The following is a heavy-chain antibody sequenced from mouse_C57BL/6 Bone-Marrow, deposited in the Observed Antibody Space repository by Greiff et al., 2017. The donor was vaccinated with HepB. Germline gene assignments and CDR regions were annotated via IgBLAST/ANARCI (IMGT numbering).Heavy chain of an antibody. CDR2: IRLKSDNYAT. J-gene: IGHJ4*01. Sequence: EVKLMESGGGLVQPGGSMKLSCVASGFTFSNYWMNWVRQSPEKGLEWVAQIRLKSDNYATHYAESVKGRFTISRDDSKSSVYLQMNNLRAEDTGIYYCTTPTFYYDYNYYAMDYWGQGTSVTVSS. V-gene: IGHV6-3*01. CDR3: TTPTFYYDYNYYAMDY. D-gene: IGHD2-4*01. CDR1: GFTFSNYW.